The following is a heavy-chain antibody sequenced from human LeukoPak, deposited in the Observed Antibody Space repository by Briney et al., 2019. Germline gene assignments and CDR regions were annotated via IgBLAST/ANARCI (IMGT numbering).Heavy chain of an antibody. D-gene: IGHD6-13*01. J-gene: IGHJ4*02. V-gene: IGHV4-59*08. Sequence: SETLSLTCTVSGGSISSYYWSWIRQPPGKGLEWIGYIYYSGSTNYNPSLKSQVTISVDTSKNQFSLKLSSVTAADTAVYYCERHSPYSSSCDYRGQGTLVTVSS. CDR3: ERHSPYSSSCDY. CDR1: GGSISSYY. CDR2: IYYSGST.